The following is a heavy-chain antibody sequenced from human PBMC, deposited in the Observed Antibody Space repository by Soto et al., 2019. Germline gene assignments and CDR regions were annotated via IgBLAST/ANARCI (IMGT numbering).Heavy chain of an antibody. CDR3: AHRRNYYDSSGLDY. CDR2: IYWDDDK. V-gene: IGHV2-5*02. CDR1: GFSLSTSGVG. D-gene: IGHD3-22*01. J-gene: IGHJ4*02. Sequence: QITLKESGPTLVKPTQTLTLTCTFSGFSLSTSGVGVGWIRQPPGKALEWLALIYWDDDKRYSPSLKSRLTITKDTSKKQVVLTMTNMDPVDTATYYCAHRRNYYDSSGLDYWGQGTLVTVSS.